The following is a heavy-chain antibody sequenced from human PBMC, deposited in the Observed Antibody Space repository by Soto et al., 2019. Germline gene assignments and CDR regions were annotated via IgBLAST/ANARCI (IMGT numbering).Heavy chain of an antibody. J-gene: IGHJ6*02. D-gene: IGHD3-3*01. CDR3: ARVRITIFGVVLYYYGMDV. V-gene: IGHV4-34*01. Sequence: SETLSLTCAVYGGSFSGYYWSWIRQPPGKGLEWIGEINHSGSTNYNPSLKSRVTISVDTSKNQFSLKLSSVTAADTAVYYCARVRITIFGVVLYYYGMDVWGQGTTVTVSS. CDR1: GGSFSGYY. CDR2: INHSGST.